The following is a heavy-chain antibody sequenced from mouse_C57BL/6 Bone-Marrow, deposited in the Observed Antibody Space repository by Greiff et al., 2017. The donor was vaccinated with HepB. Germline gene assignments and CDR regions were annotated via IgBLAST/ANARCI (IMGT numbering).Heavy chain of an antibody. CDR3: ARNEGIYDGYYGAMDY. CDR2: IWSGGST. V-gene: IGHV2-2*01. CDR1: GFSLTSYG. D-gene: IGHD2-3*01. J-gene: IGHJ4*01. Sequence: VMLVESGPGLVQPSQSLSITCTVSGFSLTSYGVHWVRQSPGKGLEWLGVIWSGGSTDYNAAFISRLSISKDNSKSQVFFKMNSLQADDTAIYYCARNEGIYDGYYGAMDYWGQGTSVTVSS.